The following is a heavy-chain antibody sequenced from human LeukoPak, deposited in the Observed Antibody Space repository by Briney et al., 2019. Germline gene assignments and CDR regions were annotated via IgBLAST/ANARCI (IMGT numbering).Heavy chain of an antibody. CDR3: ARGGQSKYDSSGYLNYFDY. CDR1: GFTFSSYV. D-gene: IGHD3-22*01. V-gene: IGHV3-64*01. Sequence: GGSLRLSCAASGFTFSSYVTYWVRQAPGKGLEYVSSISSNGGSTYYANSVKGRFTISRDNSKNTLYLQMGSLRAEDMAVYYCARGGQSKYDSSGYLNYFDYWGQGTLVTVSS. J-gene: IGHJ4*02. CDR2: ISSNGGST.